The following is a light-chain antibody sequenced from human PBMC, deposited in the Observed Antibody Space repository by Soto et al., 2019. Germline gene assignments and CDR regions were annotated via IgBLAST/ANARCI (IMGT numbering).Light chain of an antibody. V-gene: IGLV2-8*01. CDR3: SSYAGTNWYV. Sequence: QSALTQPPSASGSPGQSVTISCTGTSSDVGGYNYVSWYQQFPGKAPKLIIFEVSERPSGVPDRFSGSKSGNTASLTVSGLQTADEADYYCSSYAGTNWYVVGTGTKLTVL. CDR1: SSDVGGYNY. J-gene: IGLJ1*01. CDR2: EVS.